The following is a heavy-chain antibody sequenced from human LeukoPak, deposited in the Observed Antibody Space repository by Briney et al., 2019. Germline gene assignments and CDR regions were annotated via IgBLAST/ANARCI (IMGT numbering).Heavy chain of an antibody. Sequence: GEFLKISCKGSGNSFNNYWNGLVRPMAGKGVGLGGIIYPGDSDTRYSPFFQGQVTISADKSISTAYLQWGSLKASDTAMYYCAKRGGTYWGQGTLVTVSS. CDR3: AKRGGTY. J-gene: IGHJ4*02. CDR2: IYPGDSDT. CDR1: GNSFNNYW. D-gene: IGHD3-16*01. V-gene: IGHV5-51*01.